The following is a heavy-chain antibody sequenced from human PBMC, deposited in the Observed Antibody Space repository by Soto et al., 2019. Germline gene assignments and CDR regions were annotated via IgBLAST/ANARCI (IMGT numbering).Heavy chain of an antibody. Sequence: PGESLKISCTGSGYSFSNYWINWVRQMPGKGLEWMGRTDPYDSQTKYSPSFQGHVTLSTDKSIATAYLQWSSLKASDTAMYYCAREPYTFGRISYGMDVWGQGTMVTVSS. D-gene: IGHD3-16*01. CDR1: GYSFSNYW. J-gene: IGHJ6*02. CDR2: TDPYDSQT. CDR3: AREPYTFGRISYGMDV. V-gene: IGHV5-10-1*01.